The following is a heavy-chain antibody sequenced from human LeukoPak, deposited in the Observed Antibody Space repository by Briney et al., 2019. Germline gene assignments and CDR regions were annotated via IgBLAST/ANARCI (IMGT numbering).Heavy chain of an antibody. V-gene: IGHV3-21*01. Sequence: GGSLRLSCAASGFAFSSYSMNWVRQAPGKGLEWVSSISSSSSYIYHADSVKGRSTISRDNAKNSLYLQMTSLRAEDTAVYYCARLRTNCDFWSGYLVYWGQGTLVTVSS. J-gene: IGHJ4*02. D-gene: IGHD3-3*01. CDR2: ISSSSSYI. CDR3: ARLRTNCDFWSGYLVY. CDR1: GFAFSSYS.